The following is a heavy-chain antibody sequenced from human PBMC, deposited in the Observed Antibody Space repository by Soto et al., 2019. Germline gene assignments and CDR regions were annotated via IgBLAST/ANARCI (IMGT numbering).Heavy chain of an antibody. CDR3: ARRSLDFDWLYNFDY. V-gene: IGHV1-18*01. CDR1: GYTFTSYG. J-gene: IGHJ4*02. D-gene: IGHD3-9*01. CDR2: ISAYNGNT. Sequence: GASVKVSCKASGYTFTSYGISWVRQAPGQGLEWMGWISAYNGNTNYAQKLQGRVTMTTDTSTSTAYMELRSLRSDDTAVYYCARRSLDFDWLYNFDYWGQETLVTVSS.